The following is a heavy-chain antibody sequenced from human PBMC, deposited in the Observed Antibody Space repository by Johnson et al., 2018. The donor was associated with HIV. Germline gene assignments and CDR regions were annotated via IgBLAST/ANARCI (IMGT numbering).Heavy chain of an antibody. CDR1: RFSFDDYA. CDR2: INWNGGST. J-gene: IGHJ3*02. CDR3: ARLPSGYSRDAFDI. Sequence: QLVESGGGLVQPGRSLRLSCIASRFSFDDYAMHWVRQAPGKGLEWVSGINWNGGSTSYTDSVKGRFTISRDNAKNTLYLQMNSLRPEDTAVYYCARLPSGYSRDAFDIWGQGTMVTVSS. V-gene: IGHV3-9*01. D-gene: IGHD5-18*01.